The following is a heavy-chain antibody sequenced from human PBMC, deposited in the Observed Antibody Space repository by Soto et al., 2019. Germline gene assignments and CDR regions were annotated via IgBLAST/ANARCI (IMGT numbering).Heavy chain of an antibody. CDR1: GGSISSSSYY. CDR2: IYYSGST. V-gene: IGHV4-39*01. J-gene: IGHJ6*02. D-gene: IGHD3-9*01. CDR3: AAQYYDILTGYSGGVDGMDV. Sequence: QLQLQESGPGLVKPSETLSLTCTVSGGSISSSSYYWGWIRQPPGKGLEWIGSIYYSGSTYYNPSLKSRVTLSVDTSKNQFSLKLSSVTAADTAVYYCAAQYYDILTGYSGGVDGMDVWGQGTTVTVSS.